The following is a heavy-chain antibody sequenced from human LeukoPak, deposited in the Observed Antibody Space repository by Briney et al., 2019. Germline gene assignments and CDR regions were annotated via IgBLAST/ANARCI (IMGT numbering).Heavy chain of an antibody. CDR1: GFTFSSYW. Sequence: PGGSLRLSCAASGFTFSSYWMSWVRQAPGKGLEWVANIKQDGSEKYYVDSVKGRFTISRDNAKNSLYLQMNSLRAEDTAVYYCARGGLRFLEWLSDHFDYWGQGTLVTVSS. J-gene: IGHJ4*02. CDR3: ARGGLRFLEWLSDHFDY. D-gene: IGHD3-3*01. V-gene: IGHV3-7*01. CDR2: IKQDGSEK.